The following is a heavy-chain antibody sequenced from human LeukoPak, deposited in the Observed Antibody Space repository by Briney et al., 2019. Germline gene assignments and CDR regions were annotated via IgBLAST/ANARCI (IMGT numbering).Heavy chain of an antibody. J-gene: IGHJ4*02. CDR3: ARGSGIPIVVVPAALDY. CDR1: GFTFSSYS. CDR2: ISSSSSYI. V-gene: IGHV3-21*01. D-gene: IGHD2-2*01. Sequence: GGSLRLSCAASGFTFSSYSMNWVRQAPGKGLEWVSSISSSSSYIYYADSVKGRFTISRDNAKNSLYLQMNSLRAEDTAVYYCARGSGIPIVVVPAALDYWGQGTLVTVSS.